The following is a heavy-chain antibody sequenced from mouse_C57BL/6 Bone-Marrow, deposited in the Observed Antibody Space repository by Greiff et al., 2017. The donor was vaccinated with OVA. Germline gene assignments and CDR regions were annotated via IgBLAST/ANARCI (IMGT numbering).Heavy chain of an antibody. Sequence: VQRVESGPGLVQPSQSLSITCTVSGFSLTSYGVHWVRQSPGKGLEWLGVIWRGGSTDYNAAFMSRLSTTNDNSKSQVFFKMNSLQADDTAIYYCAKIGGSYAMDYWGQGTSVTVSS. J-gene: IGHJ4*01. CDR1: GFSLTSYG. CDR3: AKIGGSYAMDY. CDR2: IWRGGST. D-gene: IGHD3-1*01. V-gene: IGHV2-5*01.